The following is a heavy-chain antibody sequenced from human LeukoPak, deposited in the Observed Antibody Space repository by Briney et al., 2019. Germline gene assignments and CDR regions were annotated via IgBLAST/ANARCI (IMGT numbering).Heavy chain of an antibody. Sequence: PGGSLRLSCAASGFTFSSYAMSWVGQAPGKGLEWVSAISGSGGSTYYADSVKGRFTISRDNSKNTLYLQMNSLRAEDTAVYYCAKVPYSSGWYSNWFDPWGQGTLVTVSS. CDR2: ISGSGGST. V-gene: IGHV3-23*01. D-gene: IGHD6-19*01. J-gene: IGHJ5*02. CDR3: AKVPYSSGWYSNWFDP. CDR1: GFTFSSYA.